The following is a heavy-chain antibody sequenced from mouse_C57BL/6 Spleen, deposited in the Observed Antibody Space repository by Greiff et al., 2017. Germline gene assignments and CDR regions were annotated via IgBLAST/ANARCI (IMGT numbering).Heavy chain of an antibody. CDR1: GYTFTSYW. V-gene: IGHV1-69*01. Sequence: VQLQQPGAELVMPGASVKLSCKASGYTFTSYWMHWVKQRPGQGLEWIGELDPSDSYTNYNQKFKGKSTLTVDKSSSTAYMQLSSLTSEDSAVYYCARGGLRRTRGYYFDYWGQGTTLTVSS. D-gene: IGHD2-4*01. J-gene: IGHJ2*01. CDR2: LDPSDSYT. CDR3: ARGGLRRTRGYYFDY.